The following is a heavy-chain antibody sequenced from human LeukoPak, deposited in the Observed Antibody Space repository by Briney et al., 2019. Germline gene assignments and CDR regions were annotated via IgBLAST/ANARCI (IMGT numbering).Heavy chain of an antibody. V-gene: IGHV3-48*03. CDR2: VSSSGSNV. J-gene: IGHJ5*02. CDR1: GFTICSYE. CDR3: ARGGPWFDP. Sequence: GGTVTRTCAAYGFTICSYEMIWVRHAPGKGREGGSCVSSSGSNVYYAHSVKGRFSISTDNAENSLYLQMNSLRADDTAVYYCARGGPWFDPWGQGTLVTVSS. D-gene: IGHD3-10*01.